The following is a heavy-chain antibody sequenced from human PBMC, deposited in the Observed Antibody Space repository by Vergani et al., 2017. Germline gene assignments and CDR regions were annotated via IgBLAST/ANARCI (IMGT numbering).Heavy chain of an antibody. CDR3: ARYYGSGSYSHGAFDI. J-gene: IGHJ3*02. Sequence: EVQLVESGGGLHQPGGSLRFSCAASGFTVSSNYMSWVRQAPGKGVEWVSVIYSGGSTYYADSVKGRFTITRDKSKNTLYLQMNSLRAEDTAVYYCARYYGSGSYSHGAFDIWGQGTMVTVSS. CDR1: GFTVSSNY. CDR2: IYSGGST. D-gene: IGHD3-10*01. V-gene: IGHV3-53*01.